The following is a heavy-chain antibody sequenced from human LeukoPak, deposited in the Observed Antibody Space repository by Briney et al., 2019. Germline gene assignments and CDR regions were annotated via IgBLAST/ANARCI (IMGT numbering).Heavy chain of an antibody. CDR2: IYYSGST. Sequence: SETLSLTCTVSGGSISSYYWSWIRQPPGKGLEWIGYIYYSGSTYYNPSLKSRVTISVDTSKNQFSLKLSSVTAADTAVYYCARGGKAAVRFDLWGRGTLVTVPS. CDR3: ARGGKAAVRFDL. D-gene: IGHD2-15*01. J-gene: IGHJ2*01. CDR1: GGSISSYY. V-gene: IGHV4-30-4*01.